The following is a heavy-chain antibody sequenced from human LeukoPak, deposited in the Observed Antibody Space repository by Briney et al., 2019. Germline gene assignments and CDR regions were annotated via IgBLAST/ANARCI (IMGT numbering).Heavy chain of an antibody. V-gene: IGHV3-23*01. Sequence: GRSLRLSYAASGFTFSSYGMHWVRQAPGKGLEWVSAISDSGNTYHADSVKGRFTISRDSSKNTLFLQMNRLRPEDAAVYYCAKAPVTTCRGAYCYPFDYWGQGTLVTVSS. CDR3: AKAPVTTCRGAYCYPFDY. CDR2: ISDSGNT. D-gene: IGHD2-21*01. J-gene: IGHJ4*02. CDR1: GFTFSSYG.